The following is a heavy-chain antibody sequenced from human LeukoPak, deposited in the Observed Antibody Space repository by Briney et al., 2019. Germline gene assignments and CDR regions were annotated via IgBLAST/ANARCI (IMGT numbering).Heavy chain of an antibody. Sequence: GGSLRLSCAASGFTFSTYWMSWVRQAPGKGLEWVVNIKQDGSEKYYVDSVKGRFTISRDNAKNSLYLQMNSLRVEDTAVYYCARDIGSSWGVALDYWGQGTLVTVSS. CDR2: IKQDGSEK. V-gene: IGHV3-7*01. CDR3: ARDIGSSWGVALDY. D-gene: IGHD6-13*01. J-gene: IGHJ4*02. CDR1: GFTFSTYW.